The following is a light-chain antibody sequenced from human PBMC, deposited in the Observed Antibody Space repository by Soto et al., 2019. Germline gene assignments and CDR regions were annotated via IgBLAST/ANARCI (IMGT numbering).Light chain of an antibody. Sequence: QAASVSGSPGQSITISCTGTSSDIGGYNSVSWYQHHPGKAPKLMIYDVTNRPSGVSNRFSGSKSGNTASLTISGLQAEDEADYYCSSYTSRSTLGVFGGGTKLTVL. J-gene: IGLJ2*01. CDR3: SSYTSRSTLGV. CDR2: DVT. CDR1: SSDIGGYNS. V-gene: IGLV2-14*03.